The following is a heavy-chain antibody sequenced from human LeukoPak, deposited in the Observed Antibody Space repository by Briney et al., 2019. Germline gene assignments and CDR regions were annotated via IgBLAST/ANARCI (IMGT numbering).Heavy chain of an antibody. CDR1: GGSISSYY. V-gene: IGHV4-4*07. Sequence: SETLSLTCTVSGGSISSYYWSWIRQPAGTALEWIGRIYTSGTITYNPSLKSRVTISVDTSKNQFSLKLSSVTAADTAVYYCARASEDYYYYYMDVWGKGTTVTISS. J-gene: IGHJ6*03. CDR2: IYTSGTI. D-gene: IGHD1-14*01. CDR3: ARASEDYYYYYMDV.